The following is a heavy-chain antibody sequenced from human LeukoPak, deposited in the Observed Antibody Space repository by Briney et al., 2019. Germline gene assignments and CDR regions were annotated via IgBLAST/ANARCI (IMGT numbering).Heavy chain of an antibody. CDR2: IYYSGST. CDR1: GGSISSGGYY. CDR3: ARVLFWGDSRAFDI. Sequence: SQTLSLTCTVSGGSISSGGYYWSWIRLHPGKGLEWIGYIYYSGSTYYNPSLKSRVTISVDTSKNQFSLKLSSVTAADTAVYYCARVLFWGDSRAFDIWGQGTMVTVSS. D-gene: IGHD3-3*01. V-gene: IGHV4-31*03. J-gene: IGHJ3*02.